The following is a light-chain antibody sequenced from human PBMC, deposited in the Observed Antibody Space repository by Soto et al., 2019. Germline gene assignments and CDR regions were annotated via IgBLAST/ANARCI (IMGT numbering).Light chain of an antibody. J-gene: IGKJ2*01. CDR1: QSVSSSY. V-gene: IGKV3-20*01. CDR3: QQYGSSPLYT. CDR2: GAS. Sequence: EIVLTQSPGTLSLSPGERATLSCRASQSVSSSYLAWYQQKPGQAPRLLIYGASSRATGTPDRFSGSGSGTDFTLTICRLEPEDFAVYYCQQYGSSPLYTFGQGTKLEIK.